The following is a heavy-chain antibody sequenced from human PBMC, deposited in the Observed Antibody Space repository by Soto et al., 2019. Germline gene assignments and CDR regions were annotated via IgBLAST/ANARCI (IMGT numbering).Heavy chain of an antibody. D-gene: IGHD3-10*01. CDR1: GGSISSYY. Sequence: PSEPLSLTCTVSGGSISSYYWSWIRQPPGKGLEWIGYIYYSGSTNYNPSLKSRVTISVGTSKNQFSLKLSSVTAADTAVYYCARGGLMVRGVIISPYWFDPWGQGTLVTVSS. V-gene: IGHV4-59*01. CDR2: IYYSGST. CDR3: ARGGLMVRGVIISPYWFDP. J-gene: IGHJ5*02.